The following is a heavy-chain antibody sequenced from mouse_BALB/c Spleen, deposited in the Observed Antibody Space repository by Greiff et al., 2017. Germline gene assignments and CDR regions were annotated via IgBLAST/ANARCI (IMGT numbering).Heavy chain of an antibody. D-gene: IGHD2-12*01. CDR1: GYTFTDYY. CDR2: IYPGSGNT. J-gene: IGHJ4*01. CDR3: ARDDRDYYAMDY. Sequence: QVHVKQSGPELVKPGASVKISCKASGYTFTDYYINWVKQKPGQGLEWIGWIYPGSGNTKYNEKFKGKATLTVDTSSSTAYMQLSSLTSEDTAVYFCARDDRDYYAMDYWGQGTSVTVSS. V-gene: IGHV1-84*02.